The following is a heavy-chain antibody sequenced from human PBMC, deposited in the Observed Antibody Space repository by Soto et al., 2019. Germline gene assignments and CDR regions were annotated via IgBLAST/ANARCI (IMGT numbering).Heavy chain of an antibody. J-gene: IGHJ4*02. Sequence: QVQLQESGPGLVKPSGTLSLPCAVSGGSISSSNWWSGVRQPPGKGLEWIGEIYHSGSTNYNPSLKSRVTITVDKSKNQFSLNLSSVTAADTAVYYCARNRDRIAAAGTSLDYWGQGTLVTVSS. CDR2: IYHSGST. CDR3: ARNRDRIAAAGTSLDY. V-gene: IGHV4-4*02. CDR1: GGSISSSNW. D-gene: IGHD6-13*01.